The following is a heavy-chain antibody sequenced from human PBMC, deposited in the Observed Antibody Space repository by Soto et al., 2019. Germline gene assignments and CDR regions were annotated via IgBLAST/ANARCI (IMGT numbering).Heavy chain of an antibody. CDR1: GFTISSYW. D-gene: IGHD2-21*01. CDR2: IKQDGSEE. Sequence: DVQLVESGGGLVQPGGSLRLSCAASGFTISSYWMSWVRQAPGKGLEWVANIKQDGSEEYYVDSVKGRFTIFRDNAKNSLYLQMHSLRSEDTAVYYCARGGDAFGGRGTLVTVSS. J-gene: IGHJ1*01. V-gene: IGHV3-7*01. CDR3: ARGGDAF.